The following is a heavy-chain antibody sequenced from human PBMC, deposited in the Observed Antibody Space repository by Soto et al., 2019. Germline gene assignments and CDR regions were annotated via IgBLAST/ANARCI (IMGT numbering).Heavy chain of an antibody. CDR1: GGSFSSHA. J-gene: IGHJ3*01. Sequence: QVQLVQSGAEVKKPGSSVKVSCKASGGSFSSHAITWVRQAPGQGLEWMGRIIPILGITNYAQKFQDRVTITADKSTSTAYMDLSSLRSEDTAMYYCSVGEDDEDSYQRDDDFDVWGQGTKVTVSS. CDR2: IIPILGIT. V-gene: IGHV1-69*02. CDR3: SVGEDDEDSYQRDDDFDV. D-gene: IGHD3-10*01.